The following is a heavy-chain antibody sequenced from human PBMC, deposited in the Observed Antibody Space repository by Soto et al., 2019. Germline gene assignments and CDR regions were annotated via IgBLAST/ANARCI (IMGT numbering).Heavy chain of an antibody. J-gene: IGHJ6*02. CDR3: ARARVADYYYGMDV. CDR1: GFTFSSYA. CDR2: ISGSGGST. V-gene: IGHV3-23*01. Sequence: GWSPRLSSAAPGFTFSSYAMGWFRQEQGKGLEWVSAISGSGGSTYYADSVKGRFTISRDNSKNTLYLQMNSLRAEDTAVYYCARARVADYYYGMDVWGQGTTVTVSS.